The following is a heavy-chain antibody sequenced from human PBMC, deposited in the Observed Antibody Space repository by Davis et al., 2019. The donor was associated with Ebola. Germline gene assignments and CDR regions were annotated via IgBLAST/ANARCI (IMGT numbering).Heavy chain of an antibody. CDR3: ARDYYGSGSYSNIDY. CDR2: INPSGGST. J-gene: IGHJ4*02. CDR1: GYTFTSYY. V-gene: IGHV1-46*01. D-gene: IGHD3-10*01. Sequence: ASVKVSCKASGYTFTSYYMHWVRQAPGQGLEWMGIINPSGGSTSYAQKFQGRVTMTRDTSTSTVYIELSSLRSEDTAVYYCARDYYGSGSYSNIDYWGQGTLVTVSS.